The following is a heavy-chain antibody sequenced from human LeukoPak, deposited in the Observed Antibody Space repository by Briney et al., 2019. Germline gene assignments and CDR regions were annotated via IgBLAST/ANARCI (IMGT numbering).Heavy chain of an antibody. CDR2: ITTYNGDT. V-gene: IGHV1-18*01. CDR1: DYTFSGYG. CDR3: ARGGTWSFDS. D-gene: IGHD6-13*01. J-gene: IGHJ4*02. Sequence: GASVTVSCKAFDYTFSGYGISWVRQAPGHGLEWMGRITTYNGDTKYAQNVQGRVTMTTDTSTSTVYMELRSLRFDDTAVYYCARGGTWSFDSWGQGTLVTVSS.